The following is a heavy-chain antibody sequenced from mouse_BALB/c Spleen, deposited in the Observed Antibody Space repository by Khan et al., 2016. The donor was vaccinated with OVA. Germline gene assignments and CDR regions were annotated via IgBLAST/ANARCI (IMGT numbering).Heavy chain of an antibody. J-gene: IGHJ1*01. CDR3: ARGLFDV. Sequence: VQLKESGPELVKPGASVRMSCKASGYTFTDYYMKWMKQSHGKSLEWIGDINPNNGDTFYNQKFKGKATLTVDKSSSTAYMQLNCLTSEDSAVYYCARGLFDVWGAGTTVTVSS. CDR2: INPNNGDT. V-gene: IGHV1-26*01. CDR1: GYTFTDYY.